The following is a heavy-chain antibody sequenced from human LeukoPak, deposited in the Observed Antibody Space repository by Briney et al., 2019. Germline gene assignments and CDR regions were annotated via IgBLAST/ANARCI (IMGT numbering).Heavy chain of an antibody. CDR1: GFDLSPYT. D-gene: IGHD4-17*01. V-gene: IGHV3-21*01. J-gene: IGHJ4*02. CDR2: ISSTSSYM. Sequence: GGSLRLSCSASGFDLSPYTMNWVRQAPGKGLEWVASISSTSSYMYYGDPVKGRFTISRDNTKNTLYLQPDSLRAEDTATYYCARRVTTFLSWGQGTLVIVSS. CDR3: ARRVTTFLS.